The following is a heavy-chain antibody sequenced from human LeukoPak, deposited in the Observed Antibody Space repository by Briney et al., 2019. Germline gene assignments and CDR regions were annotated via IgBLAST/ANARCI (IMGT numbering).Heavy chain of an antibody. Sequence: SETLSLTCTVSGGSISSYYWTWIRQPAGKGLEWIGRIYTSGSTNYNPSVKSRVTMSVDTSNNQFSLNLSSVTAADTAVYYCARQMIAAGKNYYGMDVWGQGTTVTVSS. CDR1: GGSISSYY. V-gene: IGHV4-4*07. CDR2: IYTSGST. CDR3: ARQMIAAGKNYYGMDV. J-gene: IGHJ6*02. D-gene: IGHD6-13*01.